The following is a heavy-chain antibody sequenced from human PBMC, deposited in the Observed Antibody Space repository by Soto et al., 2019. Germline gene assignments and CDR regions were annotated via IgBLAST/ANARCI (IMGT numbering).Heavy chain of an antibody. J-gene: IGHJ4*02. CDR3: ARIGGGAPSKANILPVFFPPYFAY. CDR2: IYYSGST. Sequence: SETLSLTCTVSGGSISSSSYYWGWIRQPPGKGLEWIGSIYYSGSTYYNPSLRSRVTISVDTSKNQFSLKLSSVTAADTAVYSCARIGGGAPSKANILPVFFPPYFAYGARGTRVPFP. D-gene: IGHD3-9*01. CDR1: GGSISSSSYY. V-gene: IGHV4-39*01.